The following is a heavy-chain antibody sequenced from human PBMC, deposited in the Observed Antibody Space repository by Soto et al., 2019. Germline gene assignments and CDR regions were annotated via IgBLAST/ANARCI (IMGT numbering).Heavy chain of an antibody. V-gene: IGHV3-11*06. D-gene: IGHD3-10*01. J-gene: IGHJ5*02. CDR2: ISDSGSYT. CDR1: GFTFSDYY. Sequence: QVQLVESGGGLVKPGGSLRLSCAASGFTFSDYYMSWIRQAPGKGLEWISYISDSGSYTNYADSVKGRFTISRDNAKNALYLQMNSLRAEDTAVYYCARDRSITWVGRFDPWGQGTLVTVSS. CDR3: ARDRSITWVGRFDP.